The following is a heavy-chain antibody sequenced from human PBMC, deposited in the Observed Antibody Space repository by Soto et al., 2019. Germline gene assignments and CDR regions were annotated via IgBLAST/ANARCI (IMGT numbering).Heavy chain of an antibody. CDR1: GGSVTNSSYY. Sequence: SETLSLTCTVSGGSVTNSSYYWGWIRQSPGKGLEWIGSVYYRGRSHSKSSVKSRVTISVDTSKNRFSLSLNSVTASDTAVYFCVSQRTTVPTQAYFDYWGPGALVTVSS. CDR2: VYYRGRS. CDR3: VSQRTTVPTQAYFDY. J-gene: IGHJ4*02. D-gene: IGHD4-17*01. V-gene: IGHV4-39*01.